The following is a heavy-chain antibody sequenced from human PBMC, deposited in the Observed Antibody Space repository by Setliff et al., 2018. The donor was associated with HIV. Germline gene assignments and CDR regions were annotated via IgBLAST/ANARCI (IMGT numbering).Heavy chain of an antibody. J-gene: IGHJ6*02. V-gene: IGHV5-51*01. D-gene: IGHD2-2*03. CDR1: GYGFTNYW. CDR2: IYPGDSDT. CDR3: ARHGYCSGTSCSEYYYYYGMDV. Sequence: PGESPKISCKGSGYGFTNYWIGWVRQMPGKGLEWMGIIYPGDSDTRYSPSFQGQVTISADKSISTAYLQWSSLKASDTAMYYCARHGYCSGTSCSEYYYYYGMDVWGQGTTVTVSS.